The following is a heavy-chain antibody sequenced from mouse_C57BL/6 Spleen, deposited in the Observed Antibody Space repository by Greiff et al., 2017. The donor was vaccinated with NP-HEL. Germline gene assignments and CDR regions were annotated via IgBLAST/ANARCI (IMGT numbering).Heavy chain of an antibody. J-gene: IGHJ4*01. CDR2: ISDGGSYT. D-gene: IGHD2-4*01. CDR1: GFTFSSYA. CDR3: ARWGLRRDAMDY. V-gene: IGHV5-4*01. Sequence: EVQLKESGGGLVKPGGSLKLSCAASGFTFSSYAMSWVRQTPEKRLEWVATISDGGSYTYYPDNVKGRFTISRDNAKNNLYLQMSHLKSEDTAMYYCARWGLRRDAMDYWGQGTSVTVSS.